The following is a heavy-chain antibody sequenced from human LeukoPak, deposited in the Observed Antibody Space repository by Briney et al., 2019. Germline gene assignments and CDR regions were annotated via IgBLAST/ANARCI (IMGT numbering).Heavy chain of an antibody. J-gene: IGHJ4*02. CDR1: GFTFSSYS. V-gene: IGHV3-21*01. CDR3: ARSLMGALSGY. Sequence: GGSLRLSCAASGFTFSSYSMNWVRQAPGKGLEWVSSISSSSSYIYYADSVKGRLTISRDNAKNSLYLQMNSLRAEDTAVYYCARSLMGALSGYWGQGTLVTVSS. CDR2: ISSSSSYI. D-gene: IGHD3-16*01.